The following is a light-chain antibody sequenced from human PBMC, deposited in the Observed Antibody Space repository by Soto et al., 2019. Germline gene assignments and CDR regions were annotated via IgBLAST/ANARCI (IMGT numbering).Light chain of an antibody. J-gene: IGKJ4*01. Sequence: EIVMTQSPATLSVSPGERVTLSCRASQSVSSRLAWYHQKPGQAPSLLIYGASTRATGIPVRFSGSGSGTEFTLTISSLEPGDFVGYYCQLRSDWPPELTFGGGTKVDIK. CDR3: QLRSDWPPELT. CDR2: GAS. CDR1: QSVSSR. V-gene: IGKV3-15*01.